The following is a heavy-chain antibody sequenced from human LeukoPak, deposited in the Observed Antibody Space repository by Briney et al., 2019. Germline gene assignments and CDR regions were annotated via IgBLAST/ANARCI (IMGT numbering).Heavy chain of an antibody. D-gene: IGHD3-3*01. Sequence: ASVKVSCKASGYTFTSYDSNWVRQAAGQGLEWMGRMNPNSGNTGYAQKFQGRVTMTRNTSISTAYMELSSLRSEDTAVYYCARGQGIFGVVLGNWFDPWGQGTLVTVSS. V-gene: IGHV1-8*01. CDR1: GYTFTSYD. J-gene: IGHJ5*02. CDR3: ARGQGIFGVVLGNWFDP. CDR2: MNPNSGNT.